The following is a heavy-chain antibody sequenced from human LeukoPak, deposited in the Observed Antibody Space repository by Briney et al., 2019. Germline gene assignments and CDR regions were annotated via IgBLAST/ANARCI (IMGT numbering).Heavy chain of an antibody. CDR2: IYHSGST. J-gene: IGHJ5*02. CDR3: ARRPQYGSYHKPMNWFDP. D-gene: IGHD3-10*01. Sequence: SETLSLTCTVSGYSISSGYYWGWIRQPPGKGLEWIGSIYHSGSTNYNSSLKSRVTISVDTSKNQFSLKLSSVTAADAAVYYCARRPQYGSYHKPMNWFDPWGQGTLVTVSS. CDR1: GYSISSGYY. V-gene: IGHV4-38-2*02.